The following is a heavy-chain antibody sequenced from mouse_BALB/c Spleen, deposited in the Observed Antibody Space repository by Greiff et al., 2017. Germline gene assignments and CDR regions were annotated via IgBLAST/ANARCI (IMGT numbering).Heavy chain of an antibody. CDR3: ARGGYSAMDY. J-gene: IGHJ4*01. CDR2: ISSGGSYT. CDR1: GFTFSSYA. Sequence: EVMLVESGGGLVKPGGSLKLSCAASGFTFSSYAMSWVRQSPEKRLEWVAEISSGGSYTYYPDTVTGRFTISRDNAKNTLYLEMSSLRSEDTAMYYCARGGYSAMDYWGQGTSVTVSS. V-gene: IGHV5-9-4*01.